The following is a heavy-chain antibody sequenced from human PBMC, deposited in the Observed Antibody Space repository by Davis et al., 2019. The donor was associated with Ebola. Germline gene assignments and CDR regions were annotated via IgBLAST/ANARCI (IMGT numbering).Heavy chain of an antibody. CDR2: ISAYNGNT. CDR1: GYTFTSYG. D-gene: IGHD2-2*01. Sequence: ASVKVSCKASGYTFTSYGISWVRQAPGQGLEWMGWISAYNGNTNYAQKLQGRVTMTTDTSTSTAYMELRSLRSDDTAVYYCARLWLPVVPAAPVRYNWFDPWGQGTLVTVSS. J-gene: IGHJ5*02. V-gene: IGHV1-18*01. CDR3: ARLWLPVVPAAPVRYNWFDP.